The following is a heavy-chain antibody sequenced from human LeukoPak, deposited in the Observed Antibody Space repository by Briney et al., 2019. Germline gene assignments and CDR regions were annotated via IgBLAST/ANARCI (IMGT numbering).Heavy chain of an antibody. Sequence: SETLSLTCTVSGGSISSYYWSWIRQPPGKGLEWIGYIYCSGSTNYNPSLKSRVTISVDTSKNQFSLKLSSVTAADTAVYYCASQYKEWLRQDAFDIWGQGTMVTVSS. D-gene: IGHD5-12*01. CDR3: ASQYKEWLRQDAFDI. CDR2: IYCSGST. V-gene: IGHV4-59*01. J-gene: IGHJ3*02. CDR1: GGSISSYY.